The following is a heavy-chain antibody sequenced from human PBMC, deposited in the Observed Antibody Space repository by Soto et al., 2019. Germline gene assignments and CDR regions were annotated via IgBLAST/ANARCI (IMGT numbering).Heavy chain of an antibody. CDR3: GGGRWEWAGTFAP. CDR1: GFTFKNFG. J-gene: IGHJ5*02. D-gene: IGHD6-19*01. CDR2: VWYDGNNK. Sequence: QEQLVESGGGVVQPGRSLRLSCAASGFTFKNFGMHWVRQAPGKGLEWVAIVWYDGNNKYYADSVKGRFTISRDNSKKPWYLKMGSLGAEDTAVYYGGGGRWEWAGTFAPWGQGPLLTFS. V-gene: IGHV3-33*01.